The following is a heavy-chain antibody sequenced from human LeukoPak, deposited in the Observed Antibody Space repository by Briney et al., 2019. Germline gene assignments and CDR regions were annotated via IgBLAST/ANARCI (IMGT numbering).Heavy chain of an antibody. Sequence: PGGSLRLSCAASGFTFSSYAMSWVRQAPGKGLEWVSAISGSGGSTYYADSVKGRFTISRDNSKNTLYLQMNSLRAEDTAVYYCAKDEGGYCTNGVCYRSEIQQHWGQGTLVTVSS. D-gene: IGHD2-8*01. CDR2: ISGSGGST. J-gene: IGHJ4*02. CDR3: AKDEGGYCTNGVCYRSEIQQH. V-gene: IGHV3-23*01. CDR1: GFTFSSYA.